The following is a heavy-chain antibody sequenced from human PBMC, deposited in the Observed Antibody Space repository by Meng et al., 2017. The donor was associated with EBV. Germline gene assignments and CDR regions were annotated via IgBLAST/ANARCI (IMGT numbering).Heavy chain of an antibody. CDR1: GYTFTSYD. Sequence: QVRRLRAGAEVKKPGASVKVSCKASGYTFTSYDINWVRKATGQGLEWMGWMNPNSGNTGYAQKFQGRVTMTRNTSISTAYMELSSLRSEDTAVYYCARGRGVYCSGGSCYPGWFDPWGQGTLVTVSS. CDR2: MNPNSGNT. V-gene: IGHV1-8*01. CDR3: ARGRGVYCSGGSCYPGWFDP. J-gene: IGHJ5*02. D-gene: IGHD2-15*01.